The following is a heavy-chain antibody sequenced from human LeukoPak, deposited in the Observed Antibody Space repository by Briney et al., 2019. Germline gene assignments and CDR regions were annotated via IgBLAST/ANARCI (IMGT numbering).Heavy chain of an antibody. D-gene: IGHD6-6*01. V-gene: IGHV4-59*11. CDR2: IFYTGST. CDR1: IGSISSHY. J-gene: IGHJ4*02. Sequence: PSETLSLTCTVSIGSISSHYWSWIRQPPGKGPEWIGYIFYTGSTNYNPSLRSRVTMSVDTSKNQFSLRLSPLTAADTAVYFCARAHPAYSSSSGFDYWGQGTLVTVSS. CDR3: ARAHPAYSSSSGFDY.